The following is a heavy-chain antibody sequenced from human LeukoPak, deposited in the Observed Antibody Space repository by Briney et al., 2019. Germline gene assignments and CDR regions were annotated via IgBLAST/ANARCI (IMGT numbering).Heavy chain of an antibody. D-gene: IGHD6-13*01. V-gene: IGHV3-30-3*01. Sequence: PGGSLRLSCAASGFTFSSYAMHWVRQAPGKGLEWVAVISYDGSNKYYADSVKGRFTISRDNSKNTLYLQMDSLRAEDTAVYYCARPKYSSSSWALDAFDIWGQGTMVTVSS. J-gene: IGHJ3*02. CDR2: ISYDGSNK. CDR1: GFTFSSYA. CDR3: ARPKYSSSSWALDAFDI.